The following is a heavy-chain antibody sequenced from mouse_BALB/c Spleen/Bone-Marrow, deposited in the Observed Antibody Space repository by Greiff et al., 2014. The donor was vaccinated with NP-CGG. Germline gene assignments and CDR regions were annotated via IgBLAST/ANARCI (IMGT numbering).Heavy chain of an antibody. CDR3: ARSYYDGSSFAY. D-gene: IGHD1-1*01. V-gene: IGHV1-4*01. CDR1: GYTFTSYR. CDR2: INPSTGYT. Sequence: QVQLQQPGAEPAKPGASVKMSCKASGYTFTSYRMHWVKQRPGQGLEWIGYINPSTGYTEYNQKFKDKATLTADKSSSTAYMQLSSLTSEDSAVYYCARSYYDGSSFAYWGQGTLVTVSA. J-gene: IGHJ3*01.